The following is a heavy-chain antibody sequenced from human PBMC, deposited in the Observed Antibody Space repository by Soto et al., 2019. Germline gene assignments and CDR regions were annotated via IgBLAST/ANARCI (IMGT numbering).Heavy chain of an antibody. CDR1: GGSFSGYY. V-gene: IGHV4-34*01. J-gene: IGHJ4*02. Sequence: QVQLQQWGAGLLKPSETLSLTCAVCGGSFSGYYWSWIRQPPGKGLEWIGEINHSGSTNYNPSLKSRVTISVDTSKNQFSLKLSSVTAADTAVYYCARKYLYWGQGTLVTVSS. D-gene: IGHD2-2*01. CDR3: ARKYLY. CDR2: INHSGST.